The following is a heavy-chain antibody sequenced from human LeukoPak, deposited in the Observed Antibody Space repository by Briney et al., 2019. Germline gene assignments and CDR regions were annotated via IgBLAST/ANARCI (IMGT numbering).Heavy chain of an antibody. CDR1: GFTFDDYA. J-gene: IGHJ5*02. Sequence: GGSLRLSCAASGFTFDDYAMHWVRQAPGKGLEWVSLISGDGGSTYYADSVKGRLTISRDNSKNSLYLQMNSLRTEDTALYYCAKDSSWGSRENHWFDPWGQGTLVTVST. CDR2: ISGDGGST. D-gene: IGHD7-27*01. CDR3: AKDSSWGSRENHWFDP. V-gene: IGHV3-43*02.